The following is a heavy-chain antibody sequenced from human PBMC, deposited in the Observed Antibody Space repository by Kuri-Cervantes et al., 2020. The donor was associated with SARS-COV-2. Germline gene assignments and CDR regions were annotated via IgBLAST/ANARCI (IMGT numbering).Heavy chain of an antibody. Sequence: GGSLRLSCAASGFTLSNAWMKWVRQAPGKGLEWVGRIKSKTDGGTTDYAAPVKGRFTISRDDSKNTLYLQMNSLKTEDTAVYYCTTVVPAADYYYGMDVWGQGTTVTVSS. V-gene: IGHV3-15*07. D-gene: IGHD2-2*01. CDR1: GFTLSNAW. J-gene: IGHJ6*02. CDR3: TTVVPAADYYYGMDV. CDR2: IKSKTDGGTT.